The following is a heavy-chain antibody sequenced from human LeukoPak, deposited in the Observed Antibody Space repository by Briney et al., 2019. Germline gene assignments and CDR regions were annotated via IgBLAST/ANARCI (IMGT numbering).Heavy chain of an antibody. D-gene: IGHD3-10*01. J-gene: IGHJ4*02. CDR2: INHSGST. Sequence: SETLSLTCAVYGGSFSGYYWSWIRQPPGKGLEWIGEINHSGSTNYNPSLKSRVTISVDTSKNQFSLKPSSVTAADTAVYYCARVVSVRGPRYLDYWGQGTLVTVSS. V-gene: IGHV4-34*01. CDR3: ARVVSVRGPRYLDY. CDR1: GGSFSGYY.